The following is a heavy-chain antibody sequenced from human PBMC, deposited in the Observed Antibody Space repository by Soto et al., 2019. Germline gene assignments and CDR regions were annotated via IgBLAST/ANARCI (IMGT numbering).Heavy chain of an antibody. D-gene: IGHD3-10*01. Sequence: EVQLVESGGGVVQPGGSLRLSCEASGLTFSSYVINWLRQAPGKGREWVSYISISSSTRYYADSVRGRFTISRDNAKNSLYLQMNSLRDEDTAVYYCARGGGFFDYWGQGTLVTVSS. J-gene: IGHJ4*02. CDR3: ARGGGFFDY. CDR1: GLTFSSYV. CDR2: ISISSSTR. V-gene: IGHV3-48*02.